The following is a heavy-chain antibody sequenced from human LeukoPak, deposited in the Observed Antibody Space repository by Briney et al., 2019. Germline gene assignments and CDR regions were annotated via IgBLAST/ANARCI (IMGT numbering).Heavy chain of an antibody. CDR1: GGSISSGSYY. V-gene: IGHV4-61*02. D-gene: IGHD6-13*01. CDR3: ARDIRQAAAGGIDY. J-gene: IGHJ4*02. Sequence: SQTLSLTCTVSGGSISSGSYYWSWIRQPAGKGLEWIGRIYTSGSTNYNPSLKSRVTISVDTSKNQFSLKLSSVTAADTAVYYCARDIRQAAAGGIDYWGQGTLVTVSS. CDR2: IYTSGST.